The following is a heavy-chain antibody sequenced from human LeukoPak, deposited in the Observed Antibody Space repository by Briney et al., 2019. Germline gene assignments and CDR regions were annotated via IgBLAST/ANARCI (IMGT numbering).Heavy chain of an antibody. CDR1: GGSISRYY. CDR2: IYYSGST. D-gene: IGHD2-8*01. J-gene: IGHJ3*02. Sequence: PSETLSVTCTDSGGSISRYYWSWIRQPPGKGLEWIGYIYYSGSTNYNPSLKSRVTISVDTSKNQFSLELSSVTAADTAVYFCAREALRLDAFDIWGQGTMVTVS. V-gene: IGHV4-59*01. CDR3: AREALRLDAFDI.